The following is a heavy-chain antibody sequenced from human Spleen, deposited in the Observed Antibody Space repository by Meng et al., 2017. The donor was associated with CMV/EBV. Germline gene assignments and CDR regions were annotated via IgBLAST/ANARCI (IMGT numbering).Heavy chain of an antibody. CDR2: IYTSGST. D-gene: IGHD3-22*01. V-gene: IGHV4-4*07. Sequence: EAGPGLGLPWTSLSLTCTVSGASISSYYWSWYWKPAGQGLEWIGRIYTSGSTNYNPSLKSRVTMSVDTSKNQFSLKLSSMPAADTAVYYCARYVFDSSSLYSNLFDPWGQGTLVTVSS. CDR3: ARYVFDSSSLYSNLFDP. J-gene: IGHJ5*02. CDR1: GASISSYY.